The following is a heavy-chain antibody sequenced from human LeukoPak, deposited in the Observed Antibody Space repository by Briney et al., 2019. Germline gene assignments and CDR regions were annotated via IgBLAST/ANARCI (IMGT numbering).Heavy chain of an antibody. CDR1: GASFSDYY. Sequence: KSSETLSLTCAVYGASFSDYYWSWIRQPPGKGLEWIGEINPSGSTNYNPSLESRVTMSLDTSKNQFSLKLSSVTAADTAVYYCARVDSSSRWYFDLWGRGTLVTVSS. CDR2: INPSGST. D-gene: IGHD6-6*01. V-gene: IGHV4-34*01. CDR3: ARVDSSSRWYFDL. J-gene: IGHJ2*01.